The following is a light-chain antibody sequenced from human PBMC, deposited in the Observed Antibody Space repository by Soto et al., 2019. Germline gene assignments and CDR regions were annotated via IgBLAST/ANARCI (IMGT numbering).Light chain of an antibody. J-gene: IGKJ1*01. CDR3: QLYYSYSPWT. CDR1: QSISSW. V-gene: IGKV1-5*01. Sequence: DIQMTQSPSTLSASVGDRVTITCRASQSISSWLAWYQQKPGKAPKLLIFDASSLESGVPSRFSGSGSGTEFTLPISSLQPDDIATYYCQLYYSYSPWTFGQGTKVEIK. CDR2: DAS.